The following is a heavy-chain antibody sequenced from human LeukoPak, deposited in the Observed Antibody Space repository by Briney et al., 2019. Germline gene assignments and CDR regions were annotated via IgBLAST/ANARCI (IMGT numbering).Heavy chain of an antibody. CDR3: ARAVGAPLARLGYYFDY. V-gene: IGHV3-13*01. Sequence: GGSLRLSCAASGFTFSSYDMHWVRQATGKGLEWVSAIGTAGDTYYPGSVTGRFTISRENAKNSLYLQMNSLRAGDTAVYYCARAVGAPLARLGYYFDYWGQGTLVTVSS. J-gene: IGHJ4*02. CDR1: GFTFSSYD. CDR2: IGTAGDT. D-gene: IGHD1-26*01.